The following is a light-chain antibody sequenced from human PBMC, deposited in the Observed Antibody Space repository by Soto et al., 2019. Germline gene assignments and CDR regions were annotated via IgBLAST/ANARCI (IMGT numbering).Light chain of an antibody. V-gene: IGKV3-15*01. CDR3: QQYNNWPPWT. J-gene: IGKJ1*01. CDR2: AAS. Sequence: EIVMTQSPATLSVSPGERATLSCRASQSVSSNLAWYQQRPGQAPRLLIYAASTRATGIPARFSGSGSGTEFTLTISSLQSEDFAIYYCQQYNNWPPWTFGQGTKVDI. CDR1: QSVSSN.